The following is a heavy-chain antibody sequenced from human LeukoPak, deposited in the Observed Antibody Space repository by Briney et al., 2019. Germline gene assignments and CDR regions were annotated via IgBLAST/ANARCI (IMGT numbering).Heavy chain of an antibody. D-gene: IGHD6-13*01. CDR3: AKELIAAADDAFDI. V-gene: IGHV3-48*01. J-gene: IGHJ3*02. CDR2: ISSSSSTI. Sequence: TGGSLRLSCAASGFTFSSYSMNWVRQAPGKGLEWVSYISSSSSTIYYADSVKGRFTISRDNSKNTLYLQMNSLRAEDTAVYYCAKELIAAADDAFDIWGQGTMVTVSS. CDR1: GFTFSSYS.